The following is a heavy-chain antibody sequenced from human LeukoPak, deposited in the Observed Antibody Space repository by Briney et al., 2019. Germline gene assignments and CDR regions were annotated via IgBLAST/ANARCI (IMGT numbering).Heavy chain of an antibody. CDR3: ARDRDDSSGYYDAFDI. CDR2: ISAYNGNT. D-gene: IGHD3-22*01. Sequence: ASVKVSCKASGYTFTSYGISWVRQAPGQGLEWMGWISAYNGNTNYAQKLQGRVTMTTDTSTSTAYMELRSLRSDDTDVYYCARDRDDSSGYYDAFDIWGQGTMVTVSS. J-gene: IGHJ3*02. V-gene: IGHV1-18*01. CDR1: GYTFTSYG.